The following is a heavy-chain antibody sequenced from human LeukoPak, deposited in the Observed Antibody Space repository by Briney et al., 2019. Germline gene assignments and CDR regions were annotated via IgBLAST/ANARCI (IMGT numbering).Heavy chain of an antibody. CDR2: ISYDRSNK. D-gene: IGHD5-24*01. Sequence: GGSLRLSCAASGFTFSSYGMHWVRQAPGKGLEWVAVISYDRSNKYYADSVKGRFTISRDNSKNTLYLQMNSLRAEDTAVYYCAREPEMATIDYWGQGTLVTVSS. CDR1: GFTFSSYG. CDR3: AREPEMATIDY. J-gene: IGHJ4*02. V-gene: IGHV3-30*03.